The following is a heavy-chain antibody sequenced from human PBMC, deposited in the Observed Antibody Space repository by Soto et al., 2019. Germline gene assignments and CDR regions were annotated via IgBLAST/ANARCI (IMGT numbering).Heavy chain of an antibody. D-gene: IGHD1-26*01. CDR2: ISAYNGNT. Sequence: ASVKVSCKASDYTFTSYGISWVRQAPGQGLEWMGWISAYNGNTNYAQKLQGRVTMTTDTSTSTAYMELRSLRSDDTAVYYCARDRWELDAFDIWGQGTMVTVSS. V-gene: IGHV1-18*01. CDR3: ARDRWELDAFDI. J-gene: IGHJ3*02. CDR1: DYTFTSYG.